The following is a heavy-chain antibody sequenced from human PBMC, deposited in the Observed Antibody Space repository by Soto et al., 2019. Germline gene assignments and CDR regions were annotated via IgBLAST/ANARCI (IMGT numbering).Heavy chain of an antibody. CDR3: ARSIMITFGGVIENWFDP. V-gene: IGHV1-18*01. CDR2: ISANNGNT. J-gene: IGHJ5*02. Sequence: ASVKVSCKASGYTFTSYGISWVRQAPGQGLEWMGWISANNGNTNYAQKLQGRVTMTTDTSTSTAYMELRGLRSDDTAVYYCARSIMITFGGVIENWFDPWGQGTLVTVSS. CDR1: GYTFTSYG. D-gene: IGHD3-16*02.